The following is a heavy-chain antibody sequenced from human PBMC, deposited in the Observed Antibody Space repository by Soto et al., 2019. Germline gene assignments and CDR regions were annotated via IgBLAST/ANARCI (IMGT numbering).Heavy chain of an antibody. V-gene: IGHV4-4*02. D-gene: IGHD1-26*01. CDR2: IYHSGST. Sequence: QVQLQESGPGLVKPSGTLSLTCAVSGGSSSSSNWWSWVRQPPGKGLEWIGEIYHSGSTNHNPSLKSRVIISVDKSKNQFSLKLSSVTAADTAVYYCARVSGSYYYGMDVWGQGTTVTVSS. J-gene: IGHJ6*02. CDR3: ARVSGSYYYGMDV. CDR1: GGSSSSSNW.